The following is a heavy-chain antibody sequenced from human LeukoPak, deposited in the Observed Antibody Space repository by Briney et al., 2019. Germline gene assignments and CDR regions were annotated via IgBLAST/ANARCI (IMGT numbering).Heavy chain of an antibody. CDR2: IYYSGST. CDR3: ARDVGTYYYDSSGYLYFDY. J-gene: IGHJ4*02. D-gene: IGHD3-22*01. V-gene: IGHV4-59*01. CDR1: GGSISSYY. Sequence: SETLSLTCTVSGGSISSYYWSWIRQPLGKGLEWIGYIYYSGSTNYNPSLKSRVTISVDTSKNQFSLKLSSVTAADTAVYYCARDVGTYYYDSSGYLYFDYWGQGTLVTVSS.